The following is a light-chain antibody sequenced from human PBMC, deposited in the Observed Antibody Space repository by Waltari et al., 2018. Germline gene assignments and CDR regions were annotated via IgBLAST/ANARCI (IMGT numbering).Light chain of an antibody. V-gene: IGKV3-20*01. J-gene: IGKJ4*01. CDR1: QSVSGSY. CDR2: GAS. CDR3: QQYGNSPLT. Sequence: VLTQSPGTLSLSQGERDTLSCRASQSVSGSYVAWYQQKPGQAPRLLIYGASVRATSIPGRFSGGGSWADFTLTFSRLEPEDFAVYYCQQYGNSPLTFGGGTKVEIK.